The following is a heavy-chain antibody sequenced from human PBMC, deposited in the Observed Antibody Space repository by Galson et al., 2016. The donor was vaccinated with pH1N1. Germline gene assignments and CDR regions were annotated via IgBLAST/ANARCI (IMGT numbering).Heavy chain of an antibody. CDR3: ATFAGTSPG. CDR2: INQDGSQK. J-gene: IGHJ4*02. V-gene: IGHV3-7*01. D-gene: IGHD3-10*01. CDR1: GFTFNNYW. Sequence: SLRLSCAASGFTFNNYWVIWVRQAPGKGLEWVANINQDGSQKYYVDSVKGRFTISRDNAKNSLYLQMNSLRVEDTGLYYCATFAGTSPGWGQGTLVTVSS.